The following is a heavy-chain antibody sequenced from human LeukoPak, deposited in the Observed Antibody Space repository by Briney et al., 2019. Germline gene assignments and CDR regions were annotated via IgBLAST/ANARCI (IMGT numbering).Heavy chain of an antibody. CDR2: IRYDGSNK. CDR1: GFTFSSYG. V-gene: IGHV3-30*02. J-gene: IGHJ6*02. Sequence: PGGSLRLSCAASGFTFSSYGMHWVRQAPGKGLEWVAFIRYDGSNKYYADSVKGRFTISRDNSKNTLYLQMNSLRAEDTAVYYCAKDLGYSYGQGYYYGMDVWGQGTTVTVSS. CDR3: AKDLGYSYGQGYYYGMDV. D-gene: IGHD5-18*01.